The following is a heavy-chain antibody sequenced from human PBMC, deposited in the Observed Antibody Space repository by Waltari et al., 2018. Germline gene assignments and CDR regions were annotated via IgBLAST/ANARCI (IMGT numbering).Heavy chain of an antibody. Sequence: QVQLQESGPGLVKPSGTLSLTCAVSGGSISSSNWWSWVRPPPGKGLEWIGEIYHSGSTNYNPSLKSRVTISVDKSKNQFSLKLSSVTAADTAVYYCASQDDSSGYSLDAFDIWGQGTMVTVSS. CDR3: ASQDDSSGYSLDAFDI. CDR1: GGSISSSNW. D-gene: IGHD3-22*01. J-gene: IGHJ3*02. V-gene: IGHV4-4*02. CDR2: IYHSGST.